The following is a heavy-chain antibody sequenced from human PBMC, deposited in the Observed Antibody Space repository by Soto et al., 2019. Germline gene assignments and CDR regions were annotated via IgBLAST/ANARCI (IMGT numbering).Heavy chain of an antibody. CDR1: GYSVTSYL. CDR3: ARTAAAGKYYYGMDV. V-gene: IGHV5-51*01. D-gene: IGHD6-13*01. J-gene: IGHJ6*02. CDR2: IYPGDSDT. Sequence: PGESLKISCKGSGYSVTSYLIGWVRQMPGKGLECMGIIYPGDSDTRYSPSFQGQVTISADKSISTAYLQWSSLKASDTAMYYCARTAAAGKYYYGMDVWGQGTTVTVSS.